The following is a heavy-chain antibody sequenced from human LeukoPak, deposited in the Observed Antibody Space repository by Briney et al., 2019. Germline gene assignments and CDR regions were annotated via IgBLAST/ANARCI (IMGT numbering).Heavy chain of an antibody. D-gene: IGHD3-9*01. V-gene: IGHV3-30*03. CDR2: ISYDGSNK. CDR3: ARDLRDILTGPDY. J-gene: IGHJ4*02. CDR1: GFTFSSYG. Sequence: SGGSLRLSCAASGFTFSSYGMHWVRQAPGKGLEWVAVISYDGSNKYYADSVKGRFTISRDNSKNTLYLQMSSLRSEDTAVYYCARDLRDILTGPDYWGQGTLVTVSS.